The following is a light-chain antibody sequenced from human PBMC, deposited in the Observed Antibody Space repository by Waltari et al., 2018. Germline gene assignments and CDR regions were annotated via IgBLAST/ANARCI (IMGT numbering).Light chain of an antibody. Sequence: QSVLTQPPSASGPPGQRLTIPCSGSSTNLGTKTVNWYQQLPGMAPRLLIYGHNQRPSGVPRRFSASKSGTSASLAISGLQSEDEADYFCAAWDDSLNGLYVFGTGTTVTVL. CDR1: STNLGTKT. V-gene: IGLV1-44*01. J-gene: IGLJ1*01. CDR2: GHN. CDR3: AAWDDSLNGLYV.